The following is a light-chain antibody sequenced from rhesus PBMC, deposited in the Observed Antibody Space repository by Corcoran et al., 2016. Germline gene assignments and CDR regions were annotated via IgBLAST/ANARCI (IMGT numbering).Light chain of an antibody. CDR1: QSLSYY. Sequence: DIQMTQSPSSLSASVGDRVTITCQASQSLSYYLNWYQQKPGKIPKLLIYRASSLPSGIPSRFSGRGSGTDFTLTISNLQPKDFATYYCQQGYSYPPTFGGGTKVELK. CDR3: QQGYSYPPT. V-gene: IGKV1S9*01. J-gene: IGKJ4*01. CDR2: RAS.